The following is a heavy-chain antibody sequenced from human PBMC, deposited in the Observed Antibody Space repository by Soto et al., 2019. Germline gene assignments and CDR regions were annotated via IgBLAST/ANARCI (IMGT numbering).Heavy chain of an antibody. CDR1: GFTFNNYA. CDR3: AKHGPQYSSSLTHY. V-gene: IGHV3-23*01. J-gene: IGHJ4*02. D-gene: IGHD6-13*01. CDR2: ISGGGDTT. Sequence: EVQLLESGGGLVQPGESLRLSCAGSGFTFNNYAMTWVRQAPGKGPEWVSAISGGGDTTYYADSVKGRFTISRDNSKNTLYLQMNSPRAEDTAVYYCAKHGPQYSSSLTHYWGQGTLVTVSS.